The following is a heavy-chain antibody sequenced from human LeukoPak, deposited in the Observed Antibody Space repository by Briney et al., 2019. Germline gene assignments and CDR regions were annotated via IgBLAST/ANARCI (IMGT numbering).Heavy chain of an antibody. J-gene: IGHJ4*02. V-gene: IGHV1-18*01. D-gene: IGHD3-22*01. CDR1: GGTFSSYA. CDR3: ARDAYYYDSSLGY. Sequence: ASVKVSCKASGGTFSSYAISWVRQAPGQGLEWMGWISAYNGNANYAQKLQGRVTMTTDTSTSTAYMELRSLRSDDTAVYYCARDAYYYDSSLGYWGQGTLVTVSS. CDR2: ISAYNGNA.